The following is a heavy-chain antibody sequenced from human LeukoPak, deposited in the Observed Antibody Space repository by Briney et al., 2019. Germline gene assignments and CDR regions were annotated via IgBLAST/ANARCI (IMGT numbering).Heavy chain of an antibody. J-gene: IGHJ5*02. Sequence: ETLSLTCAVYGGSFSGYYWSWIRQPPGKGLEWIGEINHSGSTNYNPSLKSRVTISVDTSKNQFSLKLSSVTAADTAVYYCARRIDYSNYYGSYNWFDPWGQGTLVTVSS. CDR1: GGSFSGYY. CDR2: INHSGST. CDR3: ARRIDYSNYYGSYNWFDP. V-gene: IGHV4-34*01. D-gene: IGHD4-11*01.